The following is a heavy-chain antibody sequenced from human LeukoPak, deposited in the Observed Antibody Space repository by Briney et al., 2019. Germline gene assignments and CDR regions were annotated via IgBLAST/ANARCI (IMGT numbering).Heavy chain of an antibody. CDR3: VRDSYSNYFDY. J-gene: IGHJ4*02. D-gene: IGHD4-11*01. Sequence: PGGSLRLPCAASGFTFSSYRMNRVRQAPGEGLEWVSFISSSSSYIDYADSVKGRFTISRDNAKNSLYLQMNSLRAEDTAVYYCVRDSYSNYFDYWGQGTLVTVSS. CDR2: ISSSSSYI. V-gene: IGHV3-21*01. CDR1: GFTFSSYR.